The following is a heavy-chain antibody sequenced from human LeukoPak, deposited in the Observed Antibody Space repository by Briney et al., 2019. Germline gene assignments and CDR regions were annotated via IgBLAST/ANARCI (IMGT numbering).Heavy chain of an antibody. Sequence: GGSLRLSCAASGFTFSSYAMSWVRQAPGKGLEWVSAISGSGGSTYYADSVKGRFTVSRDNSKNTLYLQMNSLRAEDTAVYYCAKAPNQLTMILDYWGQGTLVTVSS. CDR1: GFTFSSYA. V-gene: IGHV3-23*01. CDR2: ISGSGGST. CDR3: AKAPNQLTMILDY. D-gene: IGHD3-22*01. J-gene: IGHJ4*02.